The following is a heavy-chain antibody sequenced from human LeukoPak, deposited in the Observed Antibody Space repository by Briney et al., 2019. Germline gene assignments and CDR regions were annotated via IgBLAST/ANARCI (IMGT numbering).Heavy chain of an antibody. Sequence: SETLSLTCTVSGGSISSYYWSWTRQPPGKGLEWIGYIYYSGSTNYNPSLKSRVTISVDTSKNQFSLKLSSVTAADTAVYYCARDRITIFGGAGDYYYMDVWGKGTTVTVSS. CDR2: IYYSGST. CDR3: ARDRITIFGGAGDYYYMDV. V-gene: IGHV4-59*01. J-gene: IGHJ6*03. D-gene: IGHD3-3*01. CDR1: GGSISSYY.